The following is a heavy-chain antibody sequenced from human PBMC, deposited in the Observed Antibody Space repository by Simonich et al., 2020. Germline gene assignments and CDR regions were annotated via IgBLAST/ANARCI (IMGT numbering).Heavy chain of an antibody. CDR2: IWYDGSNK. CDR1: GFTISSYG. J-gene: IGHJ4*02. Sequence: QVQLVESGGGVVQPGRSLRLSCAASGFTISSYGRNWGRQAPGKGLEWVAVIWYDGSNKYYADSEKGRFTISRDNSKNTLYLQMNSLRAEDTAVYYCARDRYCSGGSCYYFDYWGQGTLVTVSS. CDR3: ARDRYCSGGSCYYFDY. V-gene: IGHV3-33*01. D-gene: IGHD2-15*01.